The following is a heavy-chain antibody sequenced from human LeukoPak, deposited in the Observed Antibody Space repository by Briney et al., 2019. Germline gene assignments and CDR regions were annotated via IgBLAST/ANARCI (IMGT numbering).Heavy chain of an antibody. D-gene: IGHD1-26*01. CDR2: ISWNSGSI. V-gene: IGHV3-9*01. Sequence: GGSLRLSCAASGFTFDDYAMHWVRQAPGKGLEWVSGISWNSGSIGYADSVKGRFTISRDNAKNSPYLQMNSLRAEDTALYYCAKDTRWELGRSYYFDYWGQGTLVTVSS. J-gene: IGHJ4*02. CDR1: GFTFDDYA. CDR3: AKDTRWELGRSYYFDY.